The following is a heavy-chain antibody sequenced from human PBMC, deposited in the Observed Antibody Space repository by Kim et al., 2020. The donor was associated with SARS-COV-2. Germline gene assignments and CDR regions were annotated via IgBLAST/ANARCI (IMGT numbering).Heavy chain of an antibody. CDR2: ISSSSSYI. CDR3: ARDYSPNGYYYYYGMDV. CDR1: GFTFSSYS. D-gene: IGHD4-4*01. V-gene: IGHV3-21*01. Sequence: GGSLRLSCAASGFTFSSYSMNWVRQAPGQGLEWVSSISSSSSYIYYADSVKGRFTISRDNAKNSLYRQMNSLRAEDTAVYYCARDYSPNGYYYYYGMDVWGQGTTVTVSS. J-gene: IGHJ6*02.